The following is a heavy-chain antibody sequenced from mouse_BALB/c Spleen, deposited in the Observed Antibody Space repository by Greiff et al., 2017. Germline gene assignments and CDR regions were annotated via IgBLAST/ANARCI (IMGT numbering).Heavy chain of an antibody. J-gene: IGHJ4*01. CDR2: ISSGGSYT. D-gene: IGHD1-1*01. CDR3: QGYYYGSYYYAMDY. V-gene: IGHV5-9-3*01. Sequence: EVKVVESGGGLVKPGGSLKLSCAASGFTFSSYAMSWVRQTPEKRLEWVATISSGGSYTYYPDSVKGRFTISRDNAKNTLYLQMSSLRSEDTAMYYCQGYYYGSYYYAMDYWGQGTSVTVSS. CDR1: GFTFSSYA.